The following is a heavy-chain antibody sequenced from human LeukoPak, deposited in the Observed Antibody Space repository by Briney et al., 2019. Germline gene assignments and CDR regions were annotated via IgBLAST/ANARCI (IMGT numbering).Heavy chain of an antibody. Sequence: SGGSLRLSCAASGFPLSSYSINWVRQAPGKGLEWVSYISSSGSAIYYVDSVKGRFTVSRDNAKNSLFLQMNSPRAEDTAVYYCVRVKGSCFDYWGQGALVTVSS. CDR2: ISSSGSAI. CDR3: VRVKGSCFDY. J-gene: IGHJ4*02. CDR1: GFPLSSYS. V-gene: IGHV3-48*01. D-gene: IGHD2-15*01.